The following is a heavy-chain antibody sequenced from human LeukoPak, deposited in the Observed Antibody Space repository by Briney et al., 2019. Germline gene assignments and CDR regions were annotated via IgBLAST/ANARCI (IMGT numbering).Heavy chain of an antibody. CDR1: GYTFTSYG. J-gene: IGHJ6*04. Sequence: ASVKVSCKASGYTFTSYGISWVRQAPGQGLERMGWISAYNGNTNYAQKLQGRVTMTTDTSTSTAYMELSSLRSEDTAVYYCATLWFGELFPIMDVWGKGTTVTVSS. D-gene: IGHD3-10*01. CDR2: ISAYNGNT. V-gene: IGHV1-18*01. CDR3: ATLWFGELFPIMDV.